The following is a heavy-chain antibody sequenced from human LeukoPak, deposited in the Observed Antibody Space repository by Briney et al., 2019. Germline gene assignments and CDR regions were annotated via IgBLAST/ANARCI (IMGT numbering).Heavy chain of an antibody. J-gene: IGHJ6*03. CDR1: GGTFSSYA. D-gene: IGHD2-2*01. CDR2: IIPIFGTA. V-gene: IGHV1-69*05. Sequence: GSSVKVSYKASGGTFSSYAISWVRQAPGQGLEWMGGIIPIFGTANYAQKFQGRVTITTDESTSTAYMELSSLRSEDTAVYYCASRYCSSTSCYYYYMDVWGKGTTVTVSS. CDR3: ASRYCSSTSCYYYYMDV.